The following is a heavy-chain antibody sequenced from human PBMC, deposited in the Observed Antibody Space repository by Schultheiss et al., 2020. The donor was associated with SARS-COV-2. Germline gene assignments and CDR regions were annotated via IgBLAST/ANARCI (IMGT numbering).Heavy chain of an antibody. V-gene: IGHV3-21*01. CDR3: ARERLGMDV. CDR1: GFTVSSNY. D-gene: IGHD6-19*01. Sequence: GGSLRLSCAASGFTVSSNYMSWVRQAPGKGLEWVSGISWNSGNIGYADSVKGRFTISRDNAKNSLYLQMNSLRAEDTAVYYCARERLGMDVWGQGTTVTVSS. J-gene: IGHJ6*02. CDR2: ISWNSGNI.